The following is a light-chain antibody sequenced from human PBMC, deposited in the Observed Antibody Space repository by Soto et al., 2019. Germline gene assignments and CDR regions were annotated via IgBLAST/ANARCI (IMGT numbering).Light chain of an antibody. J-gene: IGKJ3*01. Sequence: DIQMTQSPSSLSASVGDRVTITCQSSHDITSYLNWYQHKPGKAPKLLIYDASILEAGVPSRFSGSGSAKDFTFTISILQPEDVATYYCQKCDYLPIFGPGTTVDFK. CDR3: QKCDYLPI. CDR1: HDITSY. CDR2: DAS. V-gene: IGKV1-33*01.